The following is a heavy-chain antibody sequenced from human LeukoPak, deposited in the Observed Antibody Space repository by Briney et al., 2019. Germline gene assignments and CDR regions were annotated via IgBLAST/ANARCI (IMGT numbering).Heavy chain of an antibody. J-gene: IGHJ4*02. Sequence: SETLSLTCTVSGGSISNFYWGWIRQPAGQALEWIGRIYTSGSTNYNPSLKSRVTMSVDTSKNQFSLKLSSVTAADTAVYYCARETTGAGTARPFDYWGQGTLVTVSS. CDR2: IYTSGST. V-gene: IGHV4-4*07. CDR3: ARETTGAGTARPFDY. CDR1: GGSISNFY. D-gene: IGHD6-13*01.